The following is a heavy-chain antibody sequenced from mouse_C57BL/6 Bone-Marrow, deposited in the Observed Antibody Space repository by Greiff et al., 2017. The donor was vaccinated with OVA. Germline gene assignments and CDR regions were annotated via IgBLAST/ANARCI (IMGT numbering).Heavy chain of an antibody. CDR2: ISDGGSYT. CDR1: GFTFSSYA. Sequence: EVMLVESGGGLVKPGGSLKLSCAASGFTFSSYAMSWVRQTPEKRLEWVATISDGGSYTYYPDNVKGRFTISRDNAKNNLYLQMSHLKSEDTAMYYCASLGYYFDYWGQGTTLTVSS. J-gene: IGHJ2*01. V-gene: IGHV5-4*03. CDR3: ASLGYYFDY. D-gene: IGHD4-1*01.